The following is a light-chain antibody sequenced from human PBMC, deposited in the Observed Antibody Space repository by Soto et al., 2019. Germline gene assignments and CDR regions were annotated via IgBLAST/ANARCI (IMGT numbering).Light chain of an antibody. CDR1: SSNIGSNS. Sequence: QSVLTQPPSASGTPGQRVTISCSGSSSNIGSNSVYWYHHLPGTAPKLLIYNNDQRPSVVPDRISGSKSGTSASLAVSGLRSGDEADYYCASWDDSLTGLVFGGGTKVTVL. J-gene: IGLJ2*01. V-gene: IGLV1-47*02. CDR3: ASWDDSLTGLV. CDR2: NND.